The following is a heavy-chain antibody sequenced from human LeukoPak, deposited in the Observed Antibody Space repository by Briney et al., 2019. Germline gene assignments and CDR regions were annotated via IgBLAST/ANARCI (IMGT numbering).Heavy chain of an antibody. CDR2: ITGGGDTT. V-gene: IGHV3-23*01. Sequence: GGSLRPSCAASGFTFSSYAMTWVRQAPGKGLEWVSSITGGGDTTYYADSVRGRFTISRDNSKNTLSVQMNSLRAEDTAVYYCAKQRSEVVVAATNYWGQGTLVTVSS. CDR1: GFTFSSYA. J-gene: IGHJ4*02. CDR3: AKQRSEVVVAATNY. D-gene: IGHD2-15*01.